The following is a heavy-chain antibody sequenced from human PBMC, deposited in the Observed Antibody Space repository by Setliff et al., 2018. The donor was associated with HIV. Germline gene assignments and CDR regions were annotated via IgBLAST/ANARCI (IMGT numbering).Heavy chain of an antibody. CDR3: ARPRSGTYRGHYYYYMDV. CDR2: IYTSGSI. J-gene: IGHJ6*03. D-gene: IGHD3-10*01. Sequence: SETLSLTCTVSGGSISSYYWSWIRQPPGKGLEWIGYIYTSGSINYNPSLKSRVTISVDTSKNQFSLKLSSVTAADTAVYYCARPRSGTYRGHYYYYMDVWGKGTTVTVSS. V-gene: IGHV4-4*09. CDR1: GGSISSYY.